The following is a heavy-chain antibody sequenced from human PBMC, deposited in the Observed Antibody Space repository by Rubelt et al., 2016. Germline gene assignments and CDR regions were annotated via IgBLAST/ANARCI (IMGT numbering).Heavy chain of an antibody. CDR3: ASGNGITMIVVVPMYVDY. V-gene: IGHV4-39*01. CDR2: LYYSGNT. D-gene: IGHD3-22*01. CDR1: GGSISSSSYY. J-gene: IGHJ4*02. Sequence: QVQLQESGPGLVKPSQTLSLTCTVSGGSISSSSYYWGWIRQPPGKGLEWIGSLYYSGNTYYNPSLKGGGTLSVDTSKNKCSLKLSAVTAADTAVYYCASGNGITMIVVVPMYVDYWGQGTLVTVSS.